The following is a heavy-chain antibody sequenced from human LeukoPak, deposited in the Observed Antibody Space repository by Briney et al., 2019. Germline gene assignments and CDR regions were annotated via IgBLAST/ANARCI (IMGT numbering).Heavy chain of an antibody. V-gene: IGHV4-39*07. CDR3: ARDGSMYSYGYSNYYGMDV. CDR1: GGSISSSSYY. D-gene: IGHD5-18*01. CDR2: IYYSGST. J-gene: IGHJ6*02. Sequence: PSETLSLTCTVSGGSISSSSYYWGWIRQPPGKGLEWIGSIYYSGSTYYNPSLKSRVTISVDTSKNQFSLKLSSVTAADTAVYYCARDGSMYSYGYSNYYGMDVWGQGTTVTVSS.